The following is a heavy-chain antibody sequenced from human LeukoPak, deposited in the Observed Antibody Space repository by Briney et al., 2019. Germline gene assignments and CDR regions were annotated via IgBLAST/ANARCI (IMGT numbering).Heavy chain of an antibody. J-gene: IGHJ4*02. CDR2: ISGSGGNT. CDR3: AKDHAVTTDFDY. V-gene: IGHV3-23*01. D-gene: IGHD4-17*01. CDR1: GFTFSSYA. Sequence: GGSLRLSCAASGFTFSSYAMSWVRQAPGKGLEWVSAISGSGGNTYYADSVKGRFTISRDNSKNTLYLQMNSLRAEDTAVYYCAKDHAVTTDFDYWGQGTLVTVSS.